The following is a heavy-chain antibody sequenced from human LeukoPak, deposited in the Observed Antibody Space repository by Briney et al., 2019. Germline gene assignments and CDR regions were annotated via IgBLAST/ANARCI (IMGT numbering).Heavy chain of an antibody. V-gene: IGHV3-21*01. Sequence: WGSLRLSCAASGFTFSSYSMNWVRQAPGKGLEWVSSISSGNSYIYYAESVKGRFTISRDNAKNSLYLQMNSLRAEDTAVYYCARDGLLAARPIDYWGQGTLVTVSS. J-gene: IGHJ4*02. CDR3: ARDGLLAARPIDY. CDR2: ISSGNSYI. D-gene: IGHD6-6*01. CDR1: GFTFSSYS.